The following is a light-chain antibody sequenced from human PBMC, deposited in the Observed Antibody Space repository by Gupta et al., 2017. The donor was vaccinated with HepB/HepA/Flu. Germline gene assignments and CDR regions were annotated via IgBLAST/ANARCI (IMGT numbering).Light chain of an antibody. CDR1: KLGDKY. J-gene: IGLJ2*01. Sequence: SYELTQPPSVSVSPGQTASITCSGDKLGDKYACWYQQKPGQSPVLVIYQDSKRPSGIPERFSGSNSGNTATMTISGTQAMDESDYYCQEWESRTVVFGGGTKLTVL. CDR3: QEWESRTVV. V-gene: IGLV3-1*01. CDR2: QDS.